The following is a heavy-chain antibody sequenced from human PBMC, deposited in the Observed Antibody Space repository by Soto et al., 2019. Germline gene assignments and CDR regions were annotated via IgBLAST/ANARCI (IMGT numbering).Heavy chain of an antibody. D-gene: IGHD2-2*01. CDR1: GFTFSNYA. CDR3: ARRLYCSSSSCYAVDY. Sequence: EVQLLESGGGLVQPGGSLRLSCAVSGFTFSNYAMSWVRQAPGKGLEWVSGISGSGDSTNYGDSVKGRFTISRDNAKNTLYLQMNSRSAEDTAVYYCARRLYCSSSSCYAVDYWGQATLVTVSS. CDR2: ISGSGDST. V-gene: IGHV3-23*01. J-gene: IGHJ4*02.